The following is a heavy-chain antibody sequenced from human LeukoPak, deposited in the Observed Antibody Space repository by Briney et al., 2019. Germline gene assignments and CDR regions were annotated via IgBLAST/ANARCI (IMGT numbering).Heavy chain of an antibody. D-gene: IGHD6-6*01. V-gene: IGHV3-30*01. CDR3: ARGVSSSSSRSKYYYYYYMDV. Sequence: GGSLRLSCAASGFTFSNYAMHWVRQAPGKGLEWVSLISSGGTYEYYADSVEGRFTISRDNSKNTLYLQLNSLRAEDTAVYYCARGVSSSSSRSKYYYYYYMDVWGKGTTVTVSS. J-gene: IGHJ6*03. CDR2: ISSGGTYE. CDR1: GFTFSNYA.